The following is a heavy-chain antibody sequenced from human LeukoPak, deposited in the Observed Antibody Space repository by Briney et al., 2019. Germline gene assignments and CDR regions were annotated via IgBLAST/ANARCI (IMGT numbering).Heavy chain of an antibody. CDR3: ARGSSSGWCPDY. D-gene: IGHD6-19*01. J-gene: IGHJ4*02. V-gene: IGHV1-2*02. CDR1: GYTFTGYY. CDR2: INPNSGGT. Sequence: ASVKVSCQTSGYTFTGYYMHWVRQAPGQGLEWMGWINPNSGGTNYAQKFQGRVTMTRDTSISTAYMELSRLRSDDTAVYYCARGSSSGWCPDYWGQGTLVTVSS.